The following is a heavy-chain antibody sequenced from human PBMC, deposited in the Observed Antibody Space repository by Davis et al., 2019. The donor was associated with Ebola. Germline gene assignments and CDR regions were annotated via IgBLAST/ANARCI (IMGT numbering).Heavy chain of an antibody. J-gene: IGHJ3*02. D-gene: IGHD6-19*01. V-gene: IGHV3-30*03. CDR1: GFTFSSYG. Sequence: GGSLRLSCAASGFTFSSYGMHWVRQAPGKGLEWVAVISYDGSNKYYADSVKGRFTISRDNSKNTLYLQMSSLRAEDTAVYYCARKTDYSSAEDAFDIWGQGTMVTVSS. CDR3: ARKTDYSSAEDAFDI. CDR2: ISYDGSNK.